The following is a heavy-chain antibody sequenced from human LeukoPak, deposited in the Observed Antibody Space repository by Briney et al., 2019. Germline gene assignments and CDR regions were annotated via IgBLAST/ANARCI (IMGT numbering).Heavy chain of an antibody. CDR1: GYTFTSYG. J-gene: IGHJ6*02. Sequence: GASVKVSCKASGYTFTSYGISWVRQAPGQGLEWMGWISAYNGNTNYAQKLQGRVTMTTDTSTTTAYLELRSLRSDDTAVYYCARDRVQSVTMIVVMSAGMDVWGQGTTVTVSS. CDR2: ISAYNGNT. D-gene: IGHD3-22*01. CDR3: ARDRVQSVTMIVVMSAGMDV. V-gene: IGHV1-18*01.